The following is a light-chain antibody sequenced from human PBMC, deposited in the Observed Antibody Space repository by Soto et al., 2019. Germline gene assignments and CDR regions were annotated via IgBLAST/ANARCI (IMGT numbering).Light chain of an antibody. V-gene: IGLV2-14*01. Sequence: QSALTQPASVSGSPGQSITISCTGTSSDVGAYNYVSWYQQHPGKAPKVMIFEVSHRPSGVSNRFSGSKSGNTASLTISGLQADDEADYYCISYTSSRLYVFGTGTKLTVL. J-gene: IGLJ1*01. CDR3: ISYTSSRLYV. CDR1: SSDVGAYNY. CDR2: EVS.